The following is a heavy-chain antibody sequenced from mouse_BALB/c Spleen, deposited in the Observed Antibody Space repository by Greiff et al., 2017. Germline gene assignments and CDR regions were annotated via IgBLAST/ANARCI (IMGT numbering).Heavy chain of an antibody. V-gene: IGHV1-69*01. CDR2: IDTSDSYT. D-gene: IGHD2-14*01. CDR1: GYTFTDYW. Sequence: QVQLKQPGAELVMPGASVKMSCKASGYTFTDYWMHWVKQRPGQGLEWIGAIDTSDSYTSYNQKFKGKATLTVDESSSTAYMQLSSLTSEDSAVYYCARGPDRSPFDYWGQGTTLTVSS. J-gene: IGHJ2*01. CDR3: ARGPDRSPFDY.